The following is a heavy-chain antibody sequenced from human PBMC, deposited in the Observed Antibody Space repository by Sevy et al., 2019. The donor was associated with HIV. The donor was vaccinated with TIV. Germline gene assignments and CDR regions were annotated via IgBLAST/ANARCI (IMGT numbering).Heavy chain of an antibody. CDR1: GYTFANYD. D-gene: IGHD6-6*01. V-gene: IGHV1-8*01. CDR2: MNPNSGNT. CDR3: ARYLGVYSSSSSSHYYYYYYMDV. J-gene: IGHJ6*03. Sequence: ASVKVSCKASGYTFANYDINWVRQATGQGLEWMGWMNPNSGNTGYAQKFQGRVTMTRNTSISTAYMELSSLRSKDTAVYYFARYLGVYSSSSSSHYYYYYYMDVWGKGTTVTVSS.